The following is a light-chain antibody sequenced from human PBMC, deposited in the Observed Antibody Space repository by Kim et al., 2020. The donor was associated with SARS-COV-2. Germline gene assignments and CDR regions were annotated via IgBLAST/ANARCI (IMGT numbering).Light chain of an antibody. J-gene: IGLJ2*01. CDR3: QSYDSSTVV. CDR1: RGSIASNY. V-gene: IGLV6-57*03. Sequence: GKTVTISCTRSRGSIASNYVQWYQQRPGSAPTTVIYEDNQRPSGVPDRFSGSIDSSSNSASLTISGLKTEDEADYYCQSYDSSTVVFGGGTQLTV. CDR2: EDN.